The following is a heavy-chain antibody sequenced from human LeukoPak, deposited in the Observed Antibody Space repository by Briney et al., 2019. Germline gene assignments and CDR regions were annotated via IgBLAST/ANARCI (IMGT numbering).Heavy chain of an antibody. CDR1: GGSFSGYY. Sequence: SETLSLTCAVYGGSFSGYYWSWIRQPPGKGLEWIGEINHSGSTNYNPSLRSRVTTSVDTSKNQFSLKLSSVTAADTAVYYCARGGDPRYCSSTSCFFYAFDIWGQGTMVTVSS. D-gene: IGHD2-2*01. V-gene: IGHV4-34*01. CDR3: ARGGDPRYCSSTSCFFYAFDI. J-gene: IGHJ3*02. CDR2: INHSGST.